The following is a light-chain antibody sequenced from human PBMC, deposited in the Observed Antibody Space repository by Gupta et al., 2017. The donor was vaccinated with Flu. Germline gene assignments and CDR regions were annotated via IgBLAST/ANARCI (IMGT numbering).Light chain of an antibody. J-gene: IGKJ2*01. CDR3: QQEENVPFT. CDR1: HDINNY. V-gene: IGKV1-33*01. CDR2: DAS. Sequence: PSSLSASVGDRVTITCQASHDINNYLNWYQQKRGKAPKVLIFDASNLESGVPSRFSGSGSGTDFTFTISGLQPEDFATYYCQQEENVPFTFGQGTTLEMK.